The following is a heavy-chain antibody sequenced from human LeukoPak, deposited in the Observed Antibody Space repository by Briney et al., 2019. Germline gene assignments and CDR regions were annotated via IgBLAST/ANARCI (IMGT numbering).Heavy chain of an antibody. CDR3: ARGRMATIDYYYGMDV. Sequence: GGSLRLSCSASGFTFSSYAMHWFRQAPGKGLEWVAVISYDGSNKYYADSVKGRFTISRDNSKNTLYLQMNSLRAEDTAVYYCARGRMATIDYYYGMDVWGQGTTVTVSS. V-gene: IGHV3-30*04. CDR1: GFTFSSYA. D-gene: IGHD5-24*01. CDR2: ISYDGSNK. J-gene: IGHJ6*02.